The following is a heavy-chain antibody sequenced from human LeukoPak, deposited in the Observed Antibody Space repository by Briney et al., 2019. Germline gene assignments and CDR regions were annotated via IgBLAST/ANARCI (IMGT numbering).Heavy chain of an antibody. J-gene: IGHJ4*02. CDR2: TSSDLNVK. D-gene: IGHD3-10*01. CDR3: AREGYYGSGSPPSLYFDY. V-gene: IGHV3-30-3*01. CDR1: GFTFRNYV. Sequence: GGCLRLSCAASGFTFRNYVIQWVRQAPGKGLEWVAVTSSDLNVKLYADSVKGRFTISRDNSRSTLYLQMNSLRPEDTAIYYCAREGYYGSGSPPSLYFDYWGQGTLVTVSS.